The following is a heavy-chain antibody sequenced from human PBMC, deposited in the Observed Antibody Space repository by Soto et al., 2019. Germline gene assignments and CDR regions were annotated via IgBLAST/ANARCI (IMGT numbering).Heavy chain of an antibody. J-gene: IGHJ5*02. Sequence: QVQLRESGPGLVKPSETLSLTCTVSGASITSYYWSWIRQPAGRGLVWFGRITSGSTIYNPSLKSRVTMSIDTSKNQLSLKLSLVSAADTAVYYCARVQSSYGFWFDPWGQGTLVTVSS. CDR1: GASITSYY. D-gene: IGHD5-18*01. CDR2: ITSGST. V-gene: IGHV4-4*07. CDR3: ARVQSSYGFWFDP.